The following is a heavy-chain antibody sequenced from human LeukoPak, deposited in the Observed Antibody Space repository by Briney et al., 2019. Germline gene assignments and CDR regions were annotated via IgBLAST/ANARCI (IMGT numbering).Heavy chain of an antibody. Sequence: GGSLRLSCAASGFTFSSYWVSWVRQAPGKGLEWVANIKKDGSEKYYVDSVKGRFTISRDNAKTPLFLQMSSLRAEDTAVYYCAREAGYYYDKMDVWGKGTTVTISS. CDR1: GFTFSSYW. J-gene: IGHJ6*04. CDR2: IKKDGSEK. CDR3: AREAGYYYDKMDV. D-gene: IGHD3-22*01. V-gene: IGHV3-7*01.